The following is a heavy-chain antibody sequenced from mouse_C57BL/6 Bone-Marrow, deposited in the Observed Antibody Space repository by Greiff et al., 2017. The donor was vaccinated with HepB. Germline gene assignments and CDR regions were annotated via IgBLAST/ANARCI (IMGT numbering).Heavy chain of an antibody. CDR3: ARPPRYNYAMDY. CDR2: IHPNSGST. CDR1: GYTFTSYW. D-gene: IGHD1-1*01. J-gene: IGHJ4*01. V-gene: IGHV1-64*01. Sequence: QVQLQQPGAELVKPGASVKLSCKASGYTFTSYWMHWVKQRPGQGLEWIGMIHPNSGSTNYNEKFKSKATLTVDKSSSTAYMQLSSLTSEDSAVYYCARPPRYNYAMDYWGQGTSVTVSS.